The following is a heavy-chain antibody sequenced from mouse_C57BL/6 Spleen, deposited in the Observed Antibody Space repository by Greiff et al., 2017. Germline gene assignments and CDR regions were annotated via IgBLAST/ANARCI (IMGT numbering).Heavy chain of an antibody. CDR2: IRNKANGYTT. CDR3: ARYSASSGFDY. D-gene: IGHD3-2*02. CDR1: GFTFTDYY. V-gene: IGHV7-3*01. Sequence: EVNLVESGGGLVQPGGSLSLSCAASGFTFTDYYMSWVRQPPGKALEWLGFIRNKANGYTTEYSASVKGRFTISRDNSQSILYLQMNALRAEDSATYYCARYSASSGFDYWGQGTTLTVSS. J-gene: IGHJ2*01.